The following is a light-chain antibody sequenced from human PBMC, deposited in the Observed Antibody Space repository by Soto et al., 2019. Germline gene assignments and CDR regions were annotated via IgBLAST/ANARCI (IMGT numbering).Light chain of an antibody. J-gene: IGLJ7*01. V-gene: IGLV2-23*02. Sequence: QSVLTQPASVSGSPGQSITISCTGTSSDVGIYDLVSWYQQLPGKAPKLMIFEVNKRPSGVSNRFSGSKSGNTASLTISGLQAGDEADYYCCSNAGTTTPAVFGGGTQLTVL. CDR1: SSDVGIYDL. CDR2: EVN. CDR3: CSNAGTTTPAV.